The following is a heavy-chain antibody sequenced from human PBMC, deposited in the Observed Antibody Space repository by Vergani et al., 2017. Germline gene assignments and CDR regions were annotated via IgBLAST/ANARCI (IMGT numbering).Heavy chain of an antibody. CDR1: SDPTSGGRYY. CDR3: AKSSMGTTVFDY. J-gene: IGHJ4*02. V-gene: IGHV4-61*02. Sequence: QVQLQESGPGLVKPSQTLSLTCTVSSDPTSGGRYYWSWIRQPAGKGLEWIGRIYTSGSANYNPSLKSRVTISVNTSKNQFSLNLSSVTAADTAVYYCAKSSMGTTVFDYWGQGILVTVSS. CDR2: IYTSGSA. D-gene: IGHD1-26*01.